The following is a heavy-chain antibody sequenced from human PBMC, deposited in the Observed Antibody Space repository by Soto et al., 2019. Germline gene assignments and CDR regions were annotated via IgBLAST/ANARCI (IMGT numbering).Heavy chain of an antibody. CDR1: GFTFSSYG. J-gene: IGHJ4*02. D-gene: IGHD3-3*01. CDR3: ARDRYRGVVTIDY. CDR2: IWYDGSNK. Sequence: GGSLRLSCAASGFTFSSYGMHWVRQAPGKGLEWVAVIWYDGSNKYYADSVKGRFTISRDNSKNTLYLQMNSLRAEDTAVYYCARDRYRGVVTIDYWGQGTLVTVSS. V-gene: IGHV3-33*01.